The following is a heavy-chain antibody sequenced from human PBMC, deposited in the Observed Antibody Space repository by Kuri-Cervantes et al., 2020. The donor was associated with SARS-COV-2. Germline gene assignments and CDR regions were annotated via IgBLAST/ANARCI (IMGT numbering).Heavy chain of an antibody. CDR1: GFTFSNSA. J-gene: IGHJ6*02. CDR2: IASGGGST. V-gene: IGHV3-23*01. CDR3: AKDLYYDFWSGYGPFGMDV. D-gene: IGHD3-3*01. Sequence: GESLKISCAASGFTFSNSAMSWVRQAPGKGLEWVSTIASGGGSTHYADSVKGRFTISRDNSKNTLYLQMNSLRAEDTAVYYCAKDLYYDFWSGYGPFGMDVWGQGTTVTVSS.